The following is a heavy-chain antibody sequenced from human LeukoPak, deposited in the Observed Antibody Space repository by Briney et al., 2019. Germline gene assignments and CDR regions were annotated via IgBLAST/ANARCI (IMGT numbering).Heavy chain of an antibody. CDR2: IYSGGST. V-gene: IGHV3-66*01. CDR1: GFTFSDYY. CDR3: ARGRGYYDSSGDYFFDY. J-gene: IGHJ4*02. Sequence: GGSLRLSCAASGFTFSDYYMSWIRQAPGKGLKWVSVIYSGGSTYYADSVKGRFTISRDNSKNTLYLQMKSLRAEDTAVYYCARGRGYYDSSGDYFFDYWGQGTLVTVSS. D-gene: IGHD3-22*01.